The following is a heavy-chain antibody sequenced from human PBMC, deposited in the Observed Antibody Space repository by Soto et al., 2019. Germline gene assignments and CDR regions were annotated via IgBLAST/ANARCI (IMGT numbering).Heavy chain of an antibody. D-gene: IGHD6-13*01. Sequence: VQLVESGGGLVKPGGSLRLSCAASGFTFSSYSMNWVRQAPGKGLEWVSSISSSSSYIYYADSVKGRFTISRDNAKNSLYLQMNSLGAEDTAVYYCARDPGSSSWYGRAWFDPWGQGTLVTVSS. V-gene: IGHV3-21*01. J-gene: IGHJ5*02. CDR2: ISSSSSYI. CDR1: GFTFSSYS. CDR3: ARDPGSSSWYGRAWFDP.